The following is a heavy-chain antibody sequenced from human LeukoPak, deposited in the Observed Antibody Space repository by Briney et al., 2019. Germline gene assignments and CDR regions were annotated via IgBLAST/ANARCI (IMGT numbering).Heavy chain of an antibody. J-gene: IGHJ4*02. Sequence: GGSLRLSCAASGFTFSSYAMSWVRQAPGKGLEWVSAISGSVGSTYYADSVKGRFTISRDNSKNTLYLQMNSLRAEDTAVYYCAKGLYSSLSYYFDYWGQKTLVTVSS. D-gene: IGHD6-13*01. CDR3: AKGLYSSLSYYFDY. CDR1: GFTFSSYA. CDR2: ISGSVGST. V-gene: IGHV3-23*01.